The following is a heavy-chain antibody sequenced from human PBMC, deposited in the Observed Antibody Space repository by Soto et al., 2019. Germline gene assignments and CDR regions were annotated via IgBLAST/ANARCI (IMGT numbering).Heavy chain of an antibody. CDR3: ARENNVLPGGYFDY. J-gene: IGHJ4*02. Sequence: PSETLSLTCTVSGGSISSYYWSWIRQPPGKGLEWIGYIYHSGSTYYNPSLKSRVTISVDRSKNQFSLKLSSVTAADTAVYYCARENNVLPGGYFDYWGQGTPVTVSS. V-gene: IGHV4-59*12. CDR1: GGSISSYY. D-gene: IGHD3-10*01. CDR2: IYHSGST.